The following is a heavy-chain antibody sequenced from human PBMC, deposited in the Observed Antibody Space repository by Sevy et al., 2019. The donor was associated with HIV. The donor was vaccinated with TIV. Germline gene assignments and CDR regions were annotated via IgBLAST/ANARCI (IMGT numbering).Heavy chain of an antibody. CDR2: VYRSGNT. D-gene: IGHD6-13*01. CDR3: ARDFRSFYNYFDY. J-gene: IGHJ4*02. CDR1: GDSISSGLY. V-gene: IGHV4-38-2*02. Sequence: SETLSLTCDVSGDSISSGLYWGWIRQSPGKGLEWIGSVYRSGNTYANGSFKSRTTISVATSKNQFPLNLKSVTAADTCVYYCARDFRSFYNYFDYWGQGILVTVSS.